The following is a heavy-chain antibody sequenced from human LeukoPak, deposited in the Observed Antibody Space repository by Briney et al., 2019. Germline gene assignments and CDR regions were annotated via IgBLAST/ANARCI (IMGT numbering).Heavy chain of an antibody. CDR2: INLNSGDT. Sequence: ASVKVSCKASGYTFTGYYMHWVRQAPGQGLEWMGWINLNSGDTNYPQKLQGRVTMTRDTPISTAYMELSSLRPDDTAVFYCARSSPPSYYYHYYMDVWGKGTTVTISS. V-gene: IGHV1-2*02. J-gene: IGHJ6*03. CDR3: ARSSPPSYYYHYYMDV. CDR1: GYTFTGYY.